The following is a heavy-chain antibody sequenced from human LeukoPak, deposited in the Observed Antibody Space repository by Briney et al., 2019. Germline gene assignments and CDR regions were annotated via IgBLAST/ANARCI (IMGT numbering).Heavy chain of an antibody. CDR3: ARGVYGYSKGWFAP. CDR2: INPNSGGT. Sequence: RASVKVSCKASGYTFTGYYMHWVRQAPGQGLEWMGWINPNSGGTNYAQKFQGRVTMTRDTSISTAYMELRSLRSDDTAVYYCARGVYGYSKGWFAPWGQETLVTVSS. V-gene: IGHV1-2*02. D-gene: IGHD2-15*01. CDR1: GYTFTGYY. J-gene: IGHJ5*02.